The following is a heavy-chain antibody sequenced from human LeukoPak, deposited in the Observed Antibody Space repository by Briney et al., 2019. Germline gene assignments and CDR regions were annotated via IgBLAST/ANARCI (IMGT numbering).Heavy chain of an antibody. CDR2: IIPIFGTA. V-gene: IGHV1-69*06. CDR3: ARDRGGYNYIRWFDP. J-gene: IGHJ5*02. CDR1: GGTFSSYA. Sequence: GSSVKVSCKASGGTFSSYAISWVRQAPGQGLEWMGEIIPIFGTASYAQKFQGRVTITADKSTNTVYMELTSLISEDTAMIYCARDRGGYNYIRWFDPWGQGTLVTVSS. D-gene: IGHD5-24*01.